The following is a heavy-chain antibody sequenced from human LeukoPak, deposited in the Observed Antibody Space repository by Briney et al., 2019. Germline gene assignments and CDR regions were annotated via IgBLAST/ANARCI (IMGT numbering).Heavy chain of an antibody. Sequence: SVKVSCKASGGTFSSYAISWVRQAPGQGLEWMGRIIPILGIANYAQKFQGRVTITADKSTSTAYMELSSLRSEDTAVYYCAAMGNDSSGYYSFDYWGQGTLVTVSS. CDR1: GGTFSSYA. CDR3: AAMGNDSSGYYSFDY. V-gene: IGHV1-69*04. J-gene: IGHJ4*02. D-gene: IGHD3-22*01. CDR2: IIPILGIA.